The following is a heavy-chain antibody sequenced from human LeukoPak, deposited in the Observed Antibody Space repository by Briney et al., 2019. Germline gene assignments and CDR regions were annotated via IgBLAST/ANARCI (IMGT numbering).Heavy chain of an antibody. D-gene: IGHD6-13*01. J-gene: IGHJ4*02. V-gene: IGHV4-61*01. CDR2: IYYSGTT. CDR3: ASEGYTRYFDY. Sequence: PSEALSLTCTVSGGSVSSGSYYWSWIRQPPGKGLEWIGYIYYSGTTNYNPSLKNRVTISVDTSKNQLSLKLSSVTAADTAVYYCASEGYTRYFDYWGQGTLVTVSS. CDR1: GGSVSSGSYY.